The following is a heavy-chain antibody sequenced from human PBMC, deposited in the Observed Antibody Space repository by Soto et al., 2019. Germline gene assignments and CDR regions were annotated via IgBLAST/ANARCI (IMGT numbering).Heavy chain of an antibody. D-gene: IGHD2-15*01. CDR1: GFTFDDYA. J-gene: IGHJ6*03. CDR2: ISWNRGSI. Sequence: EVQLVESGGGLVQPGRSLRLSCAASGFTFDDYAMHWVRQAPGKGLEWVSGISWNRGSIGYADSVKGRFTISRDNAKNSLYLQMNSLRAEDTALYYCAKDQTNDLYCSGGSCYGHYYYYYMDVWGKGTTVTVSS. V-gene: IGHV3-9*01. CDR3: AKDQTNDLYCSGGSCYGHYYYYYMDV.